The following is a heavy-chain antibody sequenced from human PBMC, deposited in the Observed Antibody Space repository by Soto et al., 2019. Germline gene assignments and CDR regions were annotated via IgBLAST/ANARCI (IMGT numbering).Heavy chain of an antibody. J-gene: IGHJ4*02. D-gene: IGHD1-1*01. CDR2: IYYSGTT. Sequence: SETLSLTCTVSGGSISSSSYYWGWIRQHPGKGLEWIGSIYYSGTTYYNPSLKSRVTISVDTSKNQFSLKLSSVTAADTAVYYCARDLQYFDYWGQGTLVTVSS. CDR1: GGSISSSSYY. CDR3: ARDLQYFDY. V-gene: IGHV4-39*02.